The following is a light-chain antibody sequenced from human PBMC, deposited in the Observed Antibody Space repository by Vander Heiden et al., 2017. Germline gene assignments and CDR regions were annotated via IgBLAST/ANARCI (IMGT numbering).Light chain of an antibody. CDR3: QQLSNWHPGT. J-gene: IGKJ5*01. CDR2: DAS. V-gene: IGKV3-11*01. Sequence: EIVLTQSPATLSLSPGERATLSCRASQSVRSYLAWYKQKPGQAPRLLIYDASNSATGIPARFSGSGYGTDFTLTISSREPEDFAVYYCQQLSNWHPGTFGQGTLMEIK. CDR1: QSVRSY.